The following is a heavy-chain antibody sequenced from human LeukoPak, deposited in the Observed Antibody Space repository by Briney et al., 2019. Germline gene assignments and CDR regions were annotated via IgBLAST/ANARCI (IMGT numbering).Heavy chain of an antibody. Sequence: PGGSLRLSCAASGFTFSSYAMSWVRQAPGTGLEWVSAISGSGGRTYYADSVKGRFTISRDNSKNTLFLQMNSLRAEDTAVYYCAKEIYGDATGGRFQHWGQGTLVTVSS. V-gene: IGHV3-23*01. D-gene: IGHD4-17*01. CDR3: AKEIYGDATGGRFQH. CDR1: GFTFSSYA. J-gene: IGHJ1*01. CDR2: ISGSGGRT.